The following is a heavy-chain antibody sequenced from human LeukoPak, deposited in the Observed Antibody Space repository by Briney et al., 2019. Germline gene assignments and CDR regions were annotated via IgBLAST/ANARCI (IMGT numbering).Heavy chain of an antibody. CDR1: GFTVSSNY. Sequence: GGSLRLSCAASGFTVSSNYMSWVRQAPGKGLEWVSVIYSGGSTYYADSVKGRFTISRDNSKNTLYLQTNSLRAEDTAVYYCASSYDRQASFDYWGQGTLVTVSS. J-gene: IGHJ4*02. D-gene: IGHD6-6*01. CDR3: ASSYDRQASFDY. V-gene: IGHV3-53*01. CDR2: IYSGGST.